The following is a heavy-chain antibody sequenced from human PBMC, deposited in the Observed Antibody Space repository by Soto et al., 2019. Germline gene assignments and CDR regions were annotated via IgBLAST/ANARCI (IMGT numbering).Heavy chain of an antibody. D-gene: IGHD3-3*01. CDR3: TTRTYDFWSGSYNWFDT. CDR2: IKSKTDGGTT. J-gene: IGHJ5*02. V-gene: IGHV3-15*01. Sequence: XGSLRLSCAAAGFTFSNAWMSWVRQAPGRGLDWVGRIKSKTDGGTTDYAAPVKGRFTISRDDSKNTLYLQMNSLKTEDTAVYYCTTRTYDFWSGSYNWFDTWGQETLVTVSS. CDR1: GFTFSNAW.